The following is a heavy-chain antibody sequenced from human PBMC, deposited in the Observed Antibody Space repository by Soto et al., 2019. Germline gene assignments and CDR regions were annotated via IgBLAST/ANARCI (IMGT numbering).Heavy chain of an antibody. CDR2: INHSGST. Sequence: QVQLQQWGAGLLKPSETLSLTCAVYGGSFSGYYWSWIRQPPGKGLEWIGEINHSGSTNYNPSLKSRVTISVYTSKNQFSLKLSSVTAADTAVYYCARGWPYSSSSVYYFDYCGQGTLVTVSS. CDR1: GGSFSGYY. CDR3: ARGWPYSSSSVYYFDY. J-gene: IGHJ4*02. V-gene: IGHV4-34*01. D-gene: IGHD6-6*01.